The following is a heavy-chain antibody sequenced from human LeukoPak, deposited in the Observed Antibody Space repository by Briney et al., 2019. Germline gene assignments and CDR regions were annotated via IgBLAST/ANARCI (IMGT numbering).Heavy chain of an antibody. CDR2: ISAYNGNT. J-gene: IGHJ4*02. CDR1: GYTFNSHG. V-gene: IGHV1-18*04. Sequence: ASVKVSCKASGYTFNSHGISWVRQAPGQGLEWMGWISAYNGNTNYAQKLQGRVTMTTDTSTSTAYMELRSLRSDDTAVYYCARDWDIVVVPASPPGYWGQGTLVTVSS. D-gene: IGHD2-2*01. CDR3: ARDWDIVVVPASPPGY.